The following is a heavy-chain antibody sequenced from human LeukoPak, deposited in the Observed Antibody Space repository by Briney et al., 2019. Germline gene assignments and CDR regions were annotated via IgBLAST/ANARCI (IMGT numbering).Heavy chain of an antibody. CDR3: ARHYSSGIQLWGYDY. CDR2: IYYSGST. V-gene: IGHV4-39*01. Sequence: SETLSLTCSVSGGSISSGTYSWGWIRQPPGKGLEWIATIYYSGSTYYNPSLRSRVTRSVDTSKNQFYLKLSSVTAADTAVYYCARHYSSGIQLWGYDYWGQGTLVTVSS. D-gene: IGHD5-18*01. CDR1: GGSISSGTYS. J-gene: IGHJ4*02.